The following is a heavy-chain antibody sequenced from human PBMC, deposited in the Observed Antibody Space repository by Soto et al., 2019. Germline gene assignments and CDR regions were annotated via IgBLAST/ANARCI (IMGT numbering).Heavy chain of an antibody. CDR1: GFNFDDYA. D-gene: IGHD5-12*01. CDR3: AKDHDEDFGYDLDYFDY. J-gene: IGHJ4*02. CDR2: ISWSSVTF. Sequence: EVQLVESGGGLVQPGRSLRLSCAASGFNFDDYAMHWVRHAPGKGLEWVSGISWSSVTFDYADSVKGRFTISRDNAKNSLYLQMNSLRAEDTAFYYCAKDHDEDFGYDLDYFDYWGQGTLVTVSS. V-gene: IGHV3-9*01.